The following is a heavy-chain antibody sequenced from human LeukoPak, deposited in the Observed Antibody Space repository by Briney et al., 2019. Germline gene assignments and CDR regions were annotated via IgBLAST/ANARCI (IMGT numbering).Heavy chain of an antibody. Sequence: ASVKVSCKASGYTFTGYYMHWVRQAPGQGLGWMGWINPNSGGTNYAQKFQGRVTMTRDTSISTAYMELSRLRSDDTAVYYCASRIESGSWQLDSEFFDYWGQGTLVTVSS. D-gene: IGHD6-6*01. CDR3: ASRIESGSWQLDSEFFDY. CDR1: GYTFTGYY. CDR2: INPNSGGT. J-gene: IGHJ4*02. V-gene: IGHV1-2*02.